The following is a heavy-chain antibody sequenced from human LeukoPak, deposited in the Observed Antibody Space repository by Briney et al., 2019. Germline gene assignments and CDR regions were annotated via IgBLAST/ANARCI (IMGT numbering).Heavy chain of an antibody. J-gene: IGHJ4*02. CDR1: GFTVSSNF. CDR3: ARGGAYNSISYY. V-gene: IGHV3-53*05. CDR2: LYTGGST. D-gene: IGHD5-24*01. Sequence: GGSLRLSCAASGFTVSSNFMSWFRQAPGKGLEWVSVLYTGGSTHYADSVKGRFTISRDISKNTVYLQMNSLRAEDTAVYYCARGGAYNSISYYWGQGTLVTVSS.